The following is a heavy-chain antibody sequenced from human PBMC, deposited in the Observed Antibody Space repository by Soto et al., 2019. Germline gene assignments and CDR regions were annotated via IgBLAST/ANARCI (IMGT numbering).Heavy chain of an antibody. D-gene: IGHD3-3*01. Sequence: PSETLSLTCTVSGASISGFYWSWIRQPPGKGLEWIGYIYYSGSTYYNPSLKSRVTISVDTSKNQFSLKLSSVTAADTAVYYCARYSTYYDFWSGPYYFDYWGQGTLVTVSS. J-gene: IGHJ4*02. V-gene: IGHV4-30-4*01. CDR3: ARYSTYYDFWSGPYYFDY. CDR1: GASISGFY. CDR2: IYYSGST.